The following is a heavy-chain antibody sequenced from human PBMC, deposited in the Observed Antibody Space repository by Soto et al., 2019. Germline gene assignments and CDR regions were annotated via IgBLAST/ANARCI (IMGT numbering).Heavy chain of an antibody. CDR2: IYPGDSDT. Sequence: LGESLKISCKGSGYSFTSYWIGWVRQMPGKGLEWMGIIYPGDSDTRYSPSFQGQVTISADKSISTAYLQWSSLKASDTAMYYCASRAITPGRAFDIWGQGTMVTVSS. CDR3: ASRAITPGRAFDI. J-gene: IGHJ3*02. CDR1: GYSFTSYW. V-gene: IGHV5-51*01. D-gene: IGHD3-10*01.